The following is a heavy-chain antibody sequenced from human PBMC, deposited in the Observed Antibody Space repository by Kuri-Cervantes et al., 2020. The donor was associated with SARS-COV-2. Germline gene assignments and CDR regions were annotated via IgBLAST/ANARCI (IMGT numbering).Heavy chain of an antibody. CDR2: TRNRANSYTT. CDR3: TRDDFWSGVADY. V-gene: IGHV3-72*01. J-gene: IGHJ4*02. CDR1: GFTFSDHY. D-gene: IGHD3-3*01. Sequence: GGSLRLSCAASGFTFSDHYMDWVRQAPGKGLEWVGRTRNRANSYTTEYAASVKGRFTISRDDSKSIAYLQMNSLKTEDTAVYYCTRDDFWSGVADYWGQGTLVTVSS.